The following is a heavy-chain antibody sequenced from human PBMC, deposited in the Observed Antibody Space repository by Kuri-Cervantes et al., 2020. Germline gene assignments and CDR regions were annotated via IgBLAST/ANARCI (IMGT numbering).Heavy chain of an antibody. Sequence: ETLSLTCAVSGFIFDDYGMSWVRQAPGKGLEWVANIKQDGSEKYYVDSVKGRFTISRDNARNSLFLQMNSLRAEDTALYYCAREAFFCDDYWGQGTLVTVSS. J-gene: IGHJ4*02. V-gene: IGHV3-7*04. CDR1: GFIFDDYG. CDR2: IKQDGSEK. CDR3: AREAFFCDDY. D-gene: IGHD3-3*02.